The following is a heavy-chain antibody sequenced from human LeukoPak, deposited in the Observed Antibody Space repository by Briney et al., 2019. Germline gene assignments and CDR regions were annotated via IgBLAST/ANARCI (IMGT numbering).Heavy chain of an antibody. J-gene: IGHJ4*02. CDR2: IKQDGSEK. CDR3: ARAVLAIVGPHDY. CDR1: GFTFSSYW. V-gene: IGHV3-7*01. Sequence: GGSLRLSCAASGFTFSSYWMSWVRQAPGKGLEWVANIKQDGSEKYYVDSVKGPFTISRDNAKNSLYLQMNSMRAEDTAVYYCARAVLAIVGPHDYWGQGTLVTVSS. D-gene: IGHD3-22*01.